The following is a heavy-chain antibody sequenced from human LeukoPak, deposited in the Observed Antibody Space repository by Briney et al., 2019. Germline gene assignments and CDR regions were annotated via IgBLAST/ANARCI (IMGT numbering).Heavy chain of an antibody. V-gene: IGHV4-4*02. CDR2: IYHSGST. J-gene: IGHJ5*02. CDR1: GGSISSSNW. D-gene: IGHD1-1*01. Sequence: PSGTLSLTCAVSGGSISSSNWWSWVRQPPGKGLEWIGEIYHSGSTNYNPSLKSRVTISVDKSKNQFSLKLSSVTAADTAVYYCAREGNELESNWFDPWGQGTLVTVSS. CDR3: AREGNELESNWFDP.